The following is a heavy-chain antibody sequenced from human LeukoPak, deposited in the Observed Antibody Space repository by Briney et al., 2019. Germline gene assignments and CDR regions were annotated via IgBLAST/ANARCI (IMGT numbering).Heavy chain of an antibody. V-gene: IGHV1-69*05. D-gene: IGHD2-15*01. Sequence: SVKVSCKASGGTFSSYAISWVRQAPRQGLEWMGRIIPIFGTANYAQKFQGRVTITTDESTSTAYMELSSLRSENTAVYYCARGYNDHRTAATLHWAQGTLVTVSS. CDR3: ARGYNDHRTAATLH. CDR2: IIPIFGTA. CDR1: GGTFSSYA. J-gene: IGHJ1*01.